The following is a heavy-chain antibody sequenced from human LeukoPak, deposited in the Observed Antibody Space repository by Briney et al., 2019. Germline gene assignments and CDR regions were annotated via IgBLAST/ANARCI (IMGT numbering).Heavy chain of an antibody. Sequence: PWASVKVSCKASGGTFSSYAISWVRQAPGQGLEWMGRIIPILGIANYAQKFQGRVTITTDESTSTAYMELSSLRSEDTAVYYCARREIVGATYWFDPWGQGTLVTVSS. V-gene: IGHV1-69*04. CDR2: IIPILGIA. J-gene: IGHJ5*02. CDR1: GGTFSSYA. D-gene: IGHD1-26*01. CDR3: ARREIVGATYWFDP.